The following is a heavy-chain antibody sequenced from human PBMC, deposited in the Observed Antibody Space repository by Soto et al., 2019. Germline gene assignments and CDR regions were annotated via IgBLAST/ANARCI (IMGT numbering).Heavy chain of an antibody. CDR1: GFSLSNARMG. D-gene: IGHD1-20*01. J-gene: IGHJ6*03. CDR3: ARNSPAPGYNWNDVYMDV. Sequence: SGPTLVNPTETLTLTCTVSGFSLSNARMGVSWIRQPPGKALEWLAHIFSNDEKSYSTSLKSRLTISKDTSKSQVVLTMTNMDPVDTATYYCARNSPAPGYNWNDVYMDVWGKGTTVTVS. V-gene: IGHV2-26*01. CDR2: IFSNDEK.